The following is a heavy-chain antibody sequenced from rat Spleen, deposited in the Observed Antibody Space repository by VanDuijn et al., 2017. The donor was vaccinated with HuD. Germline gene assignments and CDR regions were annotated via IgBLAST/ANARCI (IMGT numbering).Heavy chain of an antibody. Sequence: EVQLVESGGGLVQPGRSMKLSCAALGFTFSNYDMAWVRQAPKKGLEWVAAIIYDGSNTYYRDSVKGRFTISRDNAKSTLYLQMDSLRSEDTAIYYCARPTTGIPFNYWGQGVMVTVSS. V-gene: IGHV5-7*01. CDR3: ARPTTGIPFNY. D-gene: IGHD1-9*01. CDR1: GFTFSNYD. J-gene: IGHJ2*01. CDR2: IIYDGSNT.